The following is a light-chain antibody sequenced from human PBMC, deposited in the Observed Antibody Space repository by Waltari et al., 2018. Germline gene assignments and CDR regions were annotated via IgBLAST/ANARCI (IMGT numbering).Light chain of an antibody. Sequence: QSVLTQPPSASGTPGQRVTISCSGSSPHIGSNPLTWYQQLPGTAPKLLIYSNNQRPSGVPDRFSGSKSGTSASLAISGLQSEDEADYYCAAWDDSLKEVFGTGTKVTVL. CDR1: SPHIGSNP. CDR3: AAWDDSLKEV. CDR2: SNN. J-gene: IGLJ1*01. V-gene: IGLV1-44*01.